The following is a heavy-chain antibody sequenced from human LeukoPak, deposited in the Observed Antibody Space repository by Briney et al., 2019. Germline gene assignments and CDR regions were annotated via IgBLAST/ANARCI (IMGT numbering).Heavy chain of an antibody. D-gene: IGHD6-13*01. V-gene: IGHV4-34*01. CDR3: ARGRSSSWYVY. Sequence: SETLPLTCAVYGGSFSGYYWSWIRQPPGKGLEWIGEINHSGSTNYNPSLKSRVTISVDTSKNQFSLKLSSVTAADTAVYYCARGRSSSWYVYWGQGTLVTVSS. J-gene: IGHJ4*02. CDR1: GGSFSGYY. CDR2: INHSGST.